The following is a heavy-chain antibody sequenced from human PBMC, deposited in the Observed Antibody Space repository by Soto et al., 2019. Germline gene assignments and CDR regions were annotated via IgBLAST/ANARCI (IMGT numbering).Heavy chain of an antibody. D-gene: IGHD3-10*01. Sequence: GGSLRLSCAASGFTFSSYAMSWVRQAPGKGLVWVSRINSDGSSTSYADSVKGRFTISRDNAKNTLYLQMNSLRAEDTAVYYCARGAPLWFGETYYYYMDVWGKGTTVTVSS. CDR1: GFTFSSYA. CDR2: INSDGSST. CDR3: ARGAPLWFGETYYYYMDV. V-gene: IGHV3-74*01. J-gene: IGHJ6*03.